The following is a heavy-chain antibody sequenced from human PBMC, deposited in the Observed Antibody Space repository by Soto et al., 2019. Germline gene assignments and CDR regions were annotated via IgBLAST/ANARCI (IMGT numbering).Heavy chain of an antibody. V-gene: IGHV5-51*01. CDR2: IYPDDSDT. J-gene: IGHJ4*02. CDR3: ASSVLVTSTMNYFDL. Sequence: PGESLKISCHASGYSFSNFCIALVLQMPGEGLEWLGIIYPDDSDTRYSPSFLGQVTISADKSIKTTYLQWSSLKASDTAIYFCASSVLVTSTMNYFDLWGQGTLVTVSS. D-gene: IGHD2-8*02. CDR1: GYSFSNFC.